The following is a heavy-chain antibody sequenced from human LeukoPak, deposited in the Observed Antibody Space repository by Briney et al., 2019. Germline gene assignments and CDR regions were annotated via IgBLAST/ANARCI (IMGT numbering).Heavy chain of an antibody. CDR3: ARCYSSGLDY. J-gene: IGHJ4*02. Sequence: SETLSLTCTVSGGSISSGSYYWSWIRQPAGKGLEWIGRIYTSGSTNYNPSLKSRATISVDTPKNQFSLKLSSVTAADPAVYYCARCYSSGLDYWGQGTLVTVSS. V-gene: IGHV4-61*02. D-gene: IGHD6-19*01. CDR2: IYTSGST. CDR1: GGSISSGSYY.